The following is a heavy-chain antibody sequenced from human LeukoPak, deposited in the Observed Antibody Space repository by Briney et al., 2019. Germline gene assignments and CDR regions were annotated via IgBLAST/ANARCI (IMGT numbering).Heavy chain of an antibody. V-gene: IGHV4-4*07. Sequence: SETLSLTCTVSGGSISSYYWSWIRQPAGKGLEWIGRIHTSGSTNYNPSLKSRVTMSVDTSKNQFSLKVSSVSAADTGVYYCARAPEFSSGWLLDCWGQGSLVTVSS. CDR2: IHTSGST. CDR3: ARAPEFSSGWLLDC. J-gene: IGHJ4*02. D-gene: IGHD6-19*01. CDR1: GGSISSYY.